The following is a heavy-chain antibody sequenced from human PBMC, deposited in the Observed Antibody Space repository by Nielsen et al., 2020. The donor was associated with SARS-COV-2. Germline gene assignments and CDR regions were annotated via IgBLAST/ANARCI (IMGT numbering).Heavy chain of an antibody. V-gene: IGHV1-24*01. CDR2: FDPEDGET. CDR3: ARGSEDEFDY. D-gene: IGHD2-15*01. CDR1: GYTLTELS. Sequence: ASVKVSCKVSGYTLTELSMHWVRQAPGKGLEWMGGFDPEDGETIYAQKFQGRVTMTRNTSISTAYMELSSLRSEDTAVYYCARGSEDEFDYWGQGTLVTVSS. J-gene: IGHJ4*02.